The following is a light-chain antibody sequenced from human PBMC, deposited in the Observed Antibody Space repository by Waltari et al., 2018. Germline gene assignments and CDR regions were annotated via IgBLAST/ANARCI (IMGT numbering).Light chain of an antibody. Sequence: AIRMTQSPSSFSASTGDRVTITCRASQGISSYFAWYQQKPGKAPKLLNYAASTLQSGVPSRFSGSGSGTDFALTISCLQSEDFATYFCQQYYSYPYTFGQGTKLEIK. CDR3: QQYYSYPYT. J-gene: IGKJ2*01. V-gene: IGKV1-8*01. CDR2: AAS. CDR1: QGISSY.